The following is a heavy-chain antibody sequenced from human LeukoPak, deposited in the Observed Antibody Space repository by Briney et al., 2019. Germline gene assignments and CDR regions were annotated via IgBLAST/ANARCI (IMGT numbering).Heavy chain of an antibody. CDR2: INPNSGGT. V-gene: IGHV1-2*02. Sequence: ASVTVSSKASGYTFTVYFMHWVRQAPGQGLEWMGWINPNSGGTNYAQKVQGRVTMTRATSISTAYMELSRLRSDDTAVYYCARELNYDSSGYYFDYWGQGTLVTVSS. J-gene: IGHJ4*02. CDR3: ARELNYDSSGYYFDY. CDR1: GYTFTVYF. D-gene: IGHD3-22*01.